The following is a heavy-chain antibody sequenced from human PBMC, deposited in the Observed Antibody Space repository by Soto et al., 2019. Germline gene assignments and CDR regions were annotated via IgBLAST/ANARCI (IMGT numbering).Heavy chain of an antibody. J-gene: IGHJ6*02. CDR1: GGSISSYY. Sequence: SETLSLTCTVSGGSISSYYWSWIRQPPGKGLEWIGYIYYSGSTNYNPSLKSRVTISVDTSKNQFSLKLSSVTAADTAVYYCARDSRYYYGMDVWGQGTTVTVSS. CDR2: IYYSGST. CDR3: ARDSRYYYGMDV. V-gene: IGHV4-59*01.